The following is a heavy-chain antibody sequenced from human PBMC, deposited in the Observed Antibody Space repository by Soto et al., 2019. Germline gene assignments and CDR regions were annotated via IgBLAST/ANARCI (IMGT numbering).Heavy chain of an antibody. V-gene: IGHV3-48*03. CDR3: ARDPPRGSRGMGWYYVY. Sequence: EVQLVESGGGLVQPGGSLRLSCAASGFTFSSYEMNWVRQAPGKGLEWVSYISSSGSTIYYADSVKGRFTISRDNAKNSRYLQMNSLRAEDTAVDYCARDPPRGSRGMGWYYVYWGQGTLVTVSS. CDR2: ISSSGSTI. D-gene: IGHD6-19*01. J-gene: IGHJ4*02. CDR1: GFTFSSYE.